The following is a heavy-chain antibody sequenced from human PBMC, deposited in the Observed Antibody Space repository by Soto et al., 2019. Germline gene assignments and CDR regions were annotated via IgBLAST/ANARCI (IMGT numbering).Heavy chain of an antibody. V-gene: IGHV3-23*01. CDR1: GFTFSTYA. Sequence: PGGSVRLSCAASGFTFSTYAMTWVRQAPGKGLEWVSIISSSGDGTYYVDSVKGRFTISRDNSRNTLSLQMNSLRAEDTAVYYCAKNGDFWSWGMDVWGQGTTVTVSS. J-gene: IGHJ6*02. CDR3: AKNGDFWSWGMDV. CDR2: ISSSGDGT. D-gene: IGHD3-3*01.